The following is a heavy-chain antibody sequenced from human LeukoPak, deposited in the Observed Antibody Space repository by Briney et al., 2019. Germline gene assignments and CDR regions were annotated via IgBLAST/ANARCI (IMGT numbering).Heavy chain of an antibody. CDR1: GGSISSSFYY. D-gene: IGHD5-12*01. Sequence: PSETLSLTCTVSGGSISSSFYYWGWIRQPPGKGLEWIGTIYYSGSTYYNPSLKSRVTISVDTSKNQFSLKLSSVTAADTAVYYCARDSGYPLLYYYYGMDVWGQGTTVTVSS. CDR2: IYYSGST. J-gene: IGHJ6*02. CDR3: ARDSGYPLLYYYYGMDV. V-gene: IGHV4-39*07.